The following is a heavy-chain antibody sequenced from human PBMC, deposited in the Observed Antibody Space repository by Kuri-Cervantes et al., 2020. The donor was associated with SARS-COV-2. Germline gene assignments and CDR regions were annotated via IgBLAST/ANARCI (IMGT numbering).Heavy chain of an antibody. CDR1: GDSIRSHY. Sequence: ESLKISCTVTGDSIRSHYWSWVRQPPGKRLEWIGYICYTGTISFSGSTKYNPSLNSRVTMSMDTSKNQLSLKLSSVTAADTAVYYCASGITDAFDIWGQGTMVTVSS. V-gene: IGHV4-4*09. CDR3: ASGITDAFDI. CDR2: ICYTGTISFSGST. J-gene: IGHJ3*02.